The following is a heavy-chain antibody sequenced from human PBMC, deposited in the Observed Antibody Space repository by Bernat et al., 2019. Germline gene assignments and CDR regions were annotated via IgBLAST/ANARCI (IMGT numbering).Heavy chain of an antibody. CDR2: IDPSDSYT. CDR1: GYTFTNYW. J-gene: IGHJ4*02. V-gene: IGHV5-10-1*03. Sequence: EVQLVQSGAEVKKPGESLRISCKGSGYTFTNYWISWVRQMPGKGLEWMGRIDPSDSYTNYSPSFQGHVTFSVDKSITTAYLQWGSLKASDTAMYYCARHGVNFYGSGSATRQFDYWGQGALVTVSS. D-gene: IGHD3-10*01. CDR3: ARHGVNFYGSGSATRQFDY.